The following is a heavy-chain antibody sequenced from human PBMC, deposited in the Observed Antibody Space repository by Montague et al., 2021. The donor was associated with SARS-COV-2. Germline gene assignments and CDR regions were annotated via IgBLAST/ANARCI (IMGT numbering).Heavy chain of an antibody. J-gene: IGHJ4*02. V-gene: IGHV3-30-3*01. CDR2: ISYDGSNK. CDR3: AAALLCFGGIDY. CDR1: GFTFSRYA. Sequence: SLRLSCAASGFTFSRYAMHWVRQAPGKGLEWVSVISYDGSNKYYADSVKGRFTISRDNSKNTLYLQMNSLRAEDTAVYYCAAALLCFGGIDYWGQGTMVTVSS. D-gene: IGHD3-10*01.